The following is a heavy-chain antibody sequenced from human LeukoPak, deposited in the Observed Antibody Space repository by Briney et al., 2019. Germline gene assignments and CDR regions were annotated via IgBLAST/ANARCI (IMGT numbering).Heavy chain of an antibody. CDR3: ARDGWTNSLDY. V-gene: IGHV4-4*07. CDR1: GGSISGYY. J-gene: IGHJ4*02. Sequence: KPSETLSLTCTVSGGSISGYYWSWIRQPAGKGLEWIGRIYASGSSNYNPSLKGRVTMSVDRSKKQFSLKLSSVTAADTAVYYCARDGWTNSLDYWGQGTLVTVSS. CDR2: IYASGSS. D-gene: IGHD2-2*03.